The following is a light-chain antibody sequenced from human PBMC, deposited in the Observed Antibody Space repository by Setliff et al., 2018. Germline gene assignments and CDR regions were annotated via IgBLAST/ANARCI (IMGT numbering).Light chain of an antibody. Sequence: QSVLTQPASVSESPGQTITISCTGTSSDIGIYNYVSWYQQYPDKAPKLLIYDVINRPSGVSDRFSGSKSGNMASLTISGLQAADEADYYCSSKRNSDPLGVIFGGGTKGTVL. CDR1: SSDIGIYNY. CDR2: DVI. J-gene: IGLJ2*01. CDR3: SSKRNSDPLGVI. V-gene: IGLV2-14*01.